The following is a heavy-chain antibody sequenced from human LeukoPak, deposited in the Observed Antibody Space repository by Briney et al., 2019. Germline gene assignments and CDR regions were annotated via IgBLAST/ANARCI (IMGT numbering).Heavy chain of an antibody. Sequence: GGSLRLSCAASGFTFSGSAMHWVRQASGKGLEWVGRIRSKAQGYATAYAASVKGRFTISRDISRNTVFLQMNSLRAEDTAVYYCAKDLNWGWDYWGQGTLVTVSS. D-gene: IGHD7-27*01. CDR3: AKDLNWGWDY. V-gene: IGHV3-73*01. J-gene: IGHJ4*02. CDR2: IRSKAQGYAT. CDR1: GFTFSGSA.